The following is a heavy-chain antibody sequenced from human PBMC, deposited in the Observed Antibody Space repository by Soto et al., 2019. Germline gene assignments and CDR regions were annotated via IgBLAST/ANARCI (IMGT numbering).Heavy chain of an antibody. J-gene: IGHJ4*02. Sequence: GGSLRLSCAASGFTFSSYGMHWVRQAPGKGLEWVAVIWYDGSNKYYADSVEGRFTISRDNSKNTLYLQMNSLRAEDTAVYYCAREFEYSSSFDYWGQGTLVTVSS. CDR2: IWYDGSNK. CDR3: AREFEYSSSFDY. D-gene: IGHD6-6*01. CDR1: GFTFSSYG. V-gene: IGHV3-33*01.